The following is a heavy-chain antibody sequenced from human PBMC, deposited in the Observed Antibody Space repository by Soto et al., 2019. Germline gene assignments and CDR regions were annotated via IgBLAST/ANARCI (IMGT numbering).Heavy chain of an antibody. D-gene: IGHD2-15*01. CDR3: AREENCRGGTCYSEYFHH. J-gene: IGHJ1*01. Sequence: GASVKVSCKASGYTFTGYYMHWVRQAPGQGLEWMGVVNPSGGSAHYAQSFEGRVTLTRDTSTSTFYMELSSLRSEDTAVYYCAREENCRGGTCYSEYFHHWGQGTLVTVSS. CDR1: GYTFTGYY. V-gene: IGHV1-46*01. CDR2: VNPSGGSA.